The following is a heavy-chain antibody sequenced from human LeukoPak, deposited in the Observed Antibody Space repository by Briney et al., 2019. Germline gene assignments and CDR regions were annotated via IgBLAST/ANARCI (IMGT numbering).Heavy chain of an antibody. D-gene: IGHD3-10*01. CDR1: GYTLTELS. CDR3: ARGRSPYYYGSGSRPEGYYFDY. CDR2: FDPEDGET. V-gene: IGHV1-24*01. Sequence: ASVKVSCKVSGYTLTELSMHWVRQAPGKGLEWMGGFDPEDGETIYAQKFQGRVTMTEDTSTDTAYMELSRLRSDDTAVYYCARGRSPYYYGSGSRPEGYYFDYWGQGTLVTVSS. J-gene: IGHJ4*02.